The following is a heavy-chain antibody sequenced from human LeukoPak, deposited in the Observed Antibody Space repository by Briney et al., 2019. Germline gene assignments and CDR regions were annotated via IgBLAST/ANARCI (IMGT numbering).Heavy chain of an antibody. CDR3: ARDGGSGSHVFGY. V-gene: IGHV1-69*13. CDR2: IIPIFGTA. D-gene: IGHD3-10*01. J-gene: IGHJ4*02. CDR1: GGTFSSYA. Sequence: SVKVSCKASGGTFSSYAISWVRPAPGQGLEWTGGIIPIFGTANYAQKFQGRVTITADESTSTAYMELSSLRSEDTAVYYCARDGGSGSHVFGYWGQGTLVTVSS.